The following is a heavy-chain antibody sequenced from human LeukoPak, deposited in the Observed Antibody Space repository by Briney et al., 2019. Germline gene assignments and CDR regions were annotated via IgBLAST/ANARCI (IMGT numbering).Heavy chain of an antibody. V-gene: IGHV4-34*01. CDR1: GASLSGDY. Sequence: PSETLSLTCGVDGASLSGDYWIWIRQTPTQALEWHGEINHSESTNYNPSLKSRLTISVDTSKNQFYLSLTSLTAADTAVYYCARRRWSSSSVIGYWGRGTRVTVSP. J-gene: IGHJ4*02. D-gene: IGHD6-6*01. CDR2: INHSEST. CDR3: ARRRWSSSSVIGY.